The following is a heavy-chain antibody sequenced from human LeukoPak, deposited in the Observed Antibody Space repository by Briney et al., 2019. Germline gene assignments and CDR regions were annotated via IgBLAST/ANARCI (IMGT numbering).Heavy chain of an antibody. D-gene: IGHD3-22*01. CDR3: AIGDNLDSFGRL. V-gene: IGHV1-69*04. CDR2: IIPILGIA. CDR1: GGTFSSYA. J-gene: IGHJ4*02. Sequence: ASVKVSCKASGGTFSSYAISWVRQAPGQGLEWMGRIIPILGIANYAQKFQGRVTITADKSTSTAYMELSSLRSEDTAVYYCAIGDNLDSFGRLWGQGTLVTVSS.